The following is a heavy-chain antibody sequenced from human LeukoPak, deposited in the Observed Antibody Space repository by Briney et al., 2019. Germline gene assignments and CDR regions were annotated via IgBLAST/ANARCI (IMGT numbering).Heavy chain of an antibody. J-gene: IGHJ3*02. Sequence: PSETLSLTCTVSGGSISSYYWSWIRQPPGKGLEWIGYIYYSGSTNYNPSLKSRVTISVDTSKNQFSLKLSSVTAADTAVYYCARDLADDAFDIWGQGTMVTVSS. V-gene: IGHV4-59*01. CDR2: IYYSGST. CDR1: GGSISSYY. CDR3: ARDLADDAFDI.